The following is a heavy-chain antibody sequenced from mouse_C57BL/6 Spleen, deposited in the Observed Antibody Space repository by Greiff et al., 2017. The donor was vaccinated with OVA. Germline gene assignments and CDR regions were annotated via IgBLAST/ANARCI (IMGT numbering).Heavy chain of an antibody. CDR1: GYTFTDYY. V-gene: IGHV1-26*01. Sequence: EVQLQQSGPELVKPGASVKISCKASGYTFTDYYMNWVKQSHGKSLEWIGDINPNNGGTSYNQKFKGKATLTVDKSSSTAYMELRSLTSEDSAVYYCARFYDYDDGNAMDYWGQGTSVTVSS. CDR2: INPNNGGT. D-gene: IGHD2-4*01. J-gene: IGHJ4*01. CDR3: ARFYDYDDGNAMDY.